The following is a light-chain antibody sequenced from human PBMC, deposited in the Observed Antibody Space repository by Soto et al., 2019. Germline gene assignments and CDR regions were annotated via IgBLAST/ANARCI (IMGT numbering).Light chain of an antibody. Sequence: EIVLTQSPATLSLSPGERATLSGRASQSVSSYLAWYQQKPGQAPRLLIYDASNRATGIPARFSGSGSGTDFTLTISSLEPEDFAVYYCQQRSNWPWTVGQGTKVDIK. J-gene: IGKJ1*01. CDR2: DAS. CDR1: QSVSSY. CDR3: QQRSNWPWT. V-gene: IGKV3-11*01.